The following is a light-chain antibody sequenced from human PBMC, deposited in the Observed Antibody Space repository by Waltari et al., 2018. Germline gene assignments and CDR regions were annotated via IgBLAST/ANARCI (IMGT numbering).Light chain of an antibody. J-gene: IGKJ4*01. V-gene: IGKV3-11*01. CDR2: DAS. CDR1: QSVDTY. Sequence: EIVLTQSPATLSLSPGERASPSCRASQSVDTYLAWYQQKTGQAPRLLIYDASNRATGIPARFSGSGSGTDFTLTISSLEPEDFAVYYCRQRSNWVTFGGGTKVEIK. CDR3: RQRSNWVT.